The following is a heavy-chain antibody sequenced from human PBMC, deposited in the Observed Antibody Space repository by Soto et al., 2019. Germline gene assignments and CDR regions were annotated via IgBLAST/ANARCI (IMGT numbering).Heavy chain of an antibody. CDR1: GYTFTDYY. J-gene: IGHJ3*02. CDR2: MNPKSGGA. Sequence: ASVKVSCKTSGYTFTDYYTHWVRQAPGEGLEWMGWMNPKSGGAYCAHNFQGRFTLTRDTSIGTPYIEVNSLTSDDTAVYFCTSQNLENRDGLYDAFDIWGQGTPVTVSS. CDR3: TSQNLENRDGLYDAFDI. V-gene: IGHV1-2*02. D-gene: IGHD2-21*02.